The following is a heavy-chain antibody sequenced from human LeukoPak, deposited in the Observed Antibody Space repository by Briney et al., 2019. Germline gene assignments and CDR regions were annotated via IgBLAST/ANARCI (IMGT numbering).Heavy chain of an antibody. CDR3: ATEHSSGWYWFDP. Sequence: ASVKVSCKASGGTFSSYAISWVRQAPGQGLEWMGGIIPIFGTANYAQKFQGRVTITADESTSTAYMELSSLRSEDTAVYYCATEHSSGWYWFDPWGQGTLVTASS. V-gene: IGHV1-69*13. CDR2: IIPIFGTA. J-gene: IGHJ5*02. CDR1: GGTFSSYA. D-gene: IGHD6-19*01.